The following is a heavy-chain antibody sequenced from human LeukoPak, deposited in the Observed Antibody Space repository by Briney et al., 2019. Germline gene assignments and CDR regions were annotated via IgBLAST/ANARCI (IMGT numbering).Heavy chain of an antibody. J-gene: IGHJ6*03. Sequence: SQTLSLTRTASGGSISSGSYYWSWIRQPAGKGLEWIGRIYTSGSTNYNPSLKSRVTISVDTSKNQFSLKLSSVTAADTAVYYCARRPYYYGSGSYYYYYMDVWGKGTTVTVSS. V-gene: IGHV4-61*02. CDR1: GGSISSGSYY. D-gene: IGHD3-10*01. CDR3: ARRPYYYGSGSYYYYYMDV. CDR2: IYTSGST.